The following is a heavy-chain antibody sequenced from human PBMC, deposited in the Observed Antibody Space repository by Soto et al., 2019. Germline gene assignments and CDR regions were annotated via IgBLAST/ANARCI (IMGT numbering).Heavy chain of an antibody. V-gene: IGHV4-39*01. Sequence: SETLSLTCTVSGGSISSSSYYWGWIRQPPGKGLEWIGSIYYSGSTYYNPSLKSRVTISVDTSKNQFSLKLSSVTAADTAVYYCARQQRQGSPGSFDYWGQGTLVTVSS. CDR3: ARQQRQGSPGSFDY. D-gene: IGHD3-10*01. J-gene: IGHJ4*02. CDR1: GGSISSSSYY. CDR2: IYYSGST.